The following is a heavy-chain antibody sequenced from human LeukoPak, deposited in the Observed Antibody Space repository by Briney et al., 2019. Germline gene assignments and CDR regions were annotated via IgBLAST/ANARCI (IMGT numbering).Heavy chain of an antibody. V-gene: IGHV1-3*01. D-gene: IGHD6-19*01. J-gene: IGHJ4*02. CDR1: GYTFTAYN. CDR2: IAAGNANT. Sequence: GASVTVSCKASGYTFTAYNIHWVRQAPGQRLEWMGWIAAGNANTKYSQKFQGRVTLTRDTSASTAYMELSSLTSEDTAVFYCARGAVAAHFDYWGQGTLVTVSS. CDR3: ARGAVAAHFDY.